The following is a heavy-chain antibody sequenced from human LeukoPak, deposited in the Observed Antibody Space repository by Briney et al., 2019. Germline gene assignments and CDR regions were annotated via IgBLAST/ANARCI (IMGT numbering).Heavy chain of an antibody. J-gene: IGHJ5*02. CDR2: IYHSGST. CDR1: GGSISSSNW. V-gene: IGHV4-4*02. D-gene: IGHD3-22*01. Sequence: PSGTLSLTCAVSGGSISSSNWWSWVRQPPGKGREWIGEIYHSGSTNYNPSLKSRVTISVDKSKNQFSLKLSSVTAADTAVYYCARGDSLYYYDSSGFLDPWGQGTLVTVSS. CDR3: ARGDSLYYYDSSGFLDP.